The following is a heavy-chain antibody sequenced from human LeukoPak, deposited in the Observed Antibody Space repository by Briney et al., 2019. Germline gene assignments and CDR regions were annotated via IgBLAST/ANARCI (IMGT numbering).Heavy chain of an antibody. V-gene: IGHV4-30-4*08. CDR1: GDFISSADYY. CDR2: IYYSGST. D-gene: IGHD1-26*01. Sequence: SETLSLTCTVSGDFISSADYYWSWIRQPPGKGLEWIGYIYYSGSTYYNPSLKSRFIISEDTSKNQFALKLSSVTAADTAVYYWARVKYSGSYYGVDYWGQGTLVTVSS. CDR3: ARVKYSGSYYGVDY. J-gene: IGHJ4*02.